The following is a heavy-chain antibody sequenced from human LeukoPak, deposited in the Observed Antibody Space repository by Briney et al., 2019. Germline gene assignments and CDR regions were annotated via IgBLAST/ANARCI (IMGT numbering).Heavy chain of an antibody. Sequence: ASVKVSCKVSGYTLTELSMHWVRQAPGKGLEWMGGFDPEDGETIYAQKFQGRVTMTTDTSTSTAYMELRSLRSDDTAVYYCAFGEFYFDYWGQGTLVTVSS. CDR3: AFGEFYFDY. CDR1: GYTLTELS. CDR2: FDPEDGET. J-gene: IGHJ4*02. V-gene: IGHV1-24*01. D-gene: IGHD3-10*01.